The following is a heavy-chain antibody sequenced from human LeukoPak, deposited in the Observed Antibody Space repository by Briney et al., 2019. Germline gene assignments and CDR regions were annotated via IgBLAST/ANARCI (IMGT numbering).Heavy chain of an antibody. CDR2: LYSGGST. CDR3: ARAGGRNGVFDY. V-gene: IGHV3-66*01. CDR1: GVTVSSNY. Sequence: AGGSLRLSCAATGVTVSSNYMSWVRQAPGKGLEWVSVLYSGGSTYYADSVRGRFTISRDHSKSTLYLQLNSLRAEDTAVYYCARAGGRNGVFDYWGQGMLVTVSS. D-gene: IGHD2-8*01. J-gene: IGHJ4*02.